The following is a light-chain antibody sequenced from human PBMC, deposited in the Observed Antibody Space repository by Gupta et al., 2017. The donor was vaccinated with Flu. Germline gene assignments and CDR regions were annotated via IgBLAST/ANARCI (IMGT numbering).Light chain of an antibody. J-gene: IGKJ2*01. CDR1: QSVSSSY. V-gene: IGKV3-20*01. Sequence: EIVLTPSPGTLSLSPGERATLSCRASQSVSSSYLAWYQQKPGQAPRLLIYGASSRATGIPDRFSGSGSGTDFTLTISRLEPEDFAVYYCQQYGSSPMYTVGQGTKLEIK. CDR2: GAS. CDR3: QQYGSSPMYT.